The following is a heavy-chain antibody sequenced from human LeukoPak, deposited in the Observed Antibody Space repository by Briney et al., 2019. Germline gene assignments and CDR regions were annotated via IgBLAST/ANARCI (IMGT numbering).Heavy chain of an antibody. CDR1: GVSMSSNNW. J-gene: IGHJ4*02. CDR2: IHESGST. CDR3: ARHEGFSQKD. Sequence: PETLSFTCAVSGVSMSSNNWWSWVRQPPGKGLEWIGEIHESGSTNYNPSLKSRVTISVDKSKDQFSLKLSSVTAADTAVYYCARHEGFSQKDWGQGTQVTVS. V-gene: IGHV4-4*03.